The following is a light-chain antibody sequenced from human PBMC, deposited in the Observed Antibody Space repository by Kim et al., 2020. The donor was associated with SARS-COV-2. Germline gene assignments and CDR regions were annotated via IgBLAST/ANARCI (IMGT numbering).Light chain of an antibody. J-gene: IGLJ3*02. V-gene: IGLV4-69*01. CDR3: QTWGTGIRV. Sequence: QPVLTQSPSASASLGASVKLTCTLRSGHSSYAIAWHQQQPEKGPRYLMKLKSDGSHSRGDGIPDRFSGSSSGAERYLTISSLQSEDEADYYCQTWGTGIRVFGGGTKLTVL. CDR1: SGHSSYA. CDR2: LKSDGSH.